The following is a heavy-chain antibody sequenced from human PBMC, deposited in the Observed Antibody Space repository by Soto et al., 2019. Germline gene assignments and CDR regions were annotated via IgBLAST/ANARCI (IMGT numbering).Heavy chain of an antibody. D-gene: IGHD1-1*01. Sequence: SETLSLTCTVSGGSISSYYWSWIRQPPGKGLEWIGYIYYSGSTNYNPSLKSRVTISVDASKNQFSLKLSSVTAADTAVYYCARAGTAVHFDYWGQGTLVTVSS. J-gene: IGHJ4*02. CDR2: IYYSGST. CDR3: ARAGTAVHFDY. V-gene: IGHV4-59*01. CDR1: GGSISSYY.